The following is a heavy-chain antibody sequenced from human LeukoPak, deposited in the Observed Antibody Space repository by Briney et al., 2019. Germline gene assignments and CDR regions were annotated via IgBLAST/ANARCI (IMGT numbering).Heavy chain of an antibody. CDR1: GFTFSSYA. J-gene: IGHJ6*03. Sequence: PGGSLRLSCAASGFTFSSYAMHWVRQAPGKGLEWVAVISYDGSNKYYADSVKGRFTISRDNSKNTLYLQMNSLRAEDMAVYYCARRAVAGTYYCYMDVWGKGTTVTVSS. D-gene: IGHD6-19*01. CDR3: ARRAVAGTYYCYMDV. V-gene: IGHV3-30*04. CDR2: ISYDGSNK.